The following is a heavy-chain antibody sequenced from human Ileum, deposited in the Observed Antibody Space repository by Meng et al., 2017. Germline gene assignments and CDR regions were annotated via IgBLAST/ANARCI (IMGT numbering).Heavy chain of an antibody. V-gene: IGHV4-34*01. CDR2: INHSGST. CDR3: ARGGPWFDP. CDR1: GGSFSGYY. J-gene: IGHJ5*02. Sequence: QVHLTQWGAGLLKPSETRSLPCAVYGGSFSGYYWSWIRQPPGKGLEWIGEINHSGSTNYNPSLKSRVTISVDTSKNQFSLKLSSVTAADTAVYYCARGGPWFDPWGQGTLVTVSS.